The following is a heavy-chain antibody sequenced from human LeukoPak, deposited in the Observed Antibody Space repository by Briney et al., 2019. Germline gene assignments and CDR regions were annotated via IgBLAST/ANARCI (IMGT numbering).Heavy chain of an antibody. V-gene: IGHV1-2*02. CDR3: ARDSAAAPGTYFDS. Sequence: ASVKVSCKASGYTFTDYYIHWVRQAPGQGLEWMGWINPNSDYTFYAQKFQGRVTLTRDTSISTVYMELSGLRSDDTAIYYCARDSAAAPGTYFDSWGQGTLVSVSS. CDR1: GYTFTDYY. CDR2: INPNSDYT. D-gene: IGHD6-13*01. J-gene: IGHJ4*02.